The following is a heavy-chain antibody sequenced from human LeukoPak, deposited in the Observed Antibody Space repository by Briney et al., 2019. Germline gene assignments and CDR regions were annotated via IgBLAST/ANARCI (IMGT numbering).Heavy chain of an antibody. Sequence: ASVKVSCKASGYTFTGYYMHWVRQAPGQGLEWMGWINPNSGGTNYAQKFQGRVTMTRDTSISTAYMELSRLRPDDTAVYYCARAPDCYDSSGSFDYWGQGTLVTVSS. CDR2: INPNSGGT. V-gene: IGHV1-2*02. CDR1: GYTFTGYY. J-gene: IGHJ4*02. CDR3: ARAPDCYDSSGSFDY. D-gene: IGHD3-22*01.